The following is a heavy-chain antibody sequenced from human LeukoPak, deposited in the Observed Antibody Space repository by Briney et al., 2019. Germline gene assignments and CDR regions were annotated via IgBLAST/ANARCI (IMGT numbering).Heavy chain of an antibody. CDR1: GFTFSSYE. CDR2: ISSSGSTI. Sequence: PGGSLRLSCAASGFTFSSYEMNWVRQAPGKGLEWVSYISSSGSTIYYADSVKGRFTISRDNAKNSLYLQMNSLRAEDTAVYYCARLVYYYDSSGYYYDYWGQGTLVTVSS. D-gene: IGHD3-22*01. V-gene: IGHV3-48*03. J-gene: IGHJ4*02. CDR3: ARLVYYYDSSGYYYDY.